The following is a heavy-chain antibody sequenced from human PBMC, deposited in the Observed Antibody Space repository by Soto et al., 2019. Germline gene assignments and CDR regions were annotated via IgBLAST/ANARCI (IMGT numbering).Heavy chain of an antibody. Sequence: PGGSLRLSCAASGFTFSSYGMHWVRQAPGKGLEWVAVIWYDGSNKYYADSVKGRFTISRDNSKNTLYLQMNSLRAEDTAVYYCARDRGPQQLEPGHFDYWGQGTLGTVSS. CDR3: ARDRGPQQLEPGHFDY. V-gene: IGHV3-33*01. CDR1: GFTFSSYG. J-gene: IGHJ4*02. D-gene: IGHD6-13*01. CDR2: IWYDGSNK.